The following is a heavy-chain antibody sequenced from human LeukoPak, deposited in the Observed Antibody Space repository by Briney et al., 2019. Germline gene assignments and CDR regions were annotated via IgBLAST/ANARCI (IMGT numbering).Heavy chain of an antibody. J-gene: IGHJ5*02. CDR1: GGSISSYY. V-gene: IGHV4-59*12. Sequence: SETLSLTCTVSGGSISSYYWSWIRQPPGKGLEWIGYIYYSGSTNYNPSLKSRVTISVDTSKNQFSLKLSSVTAADTAVYYCARGVRYYDSSGYYRSYWFDPWGQGTLVTVSS. CDR3: ARGVRYYDSSGYYRSYWFDP. CDR2: IYYSGST. D-gene: IGHD3-22*01.